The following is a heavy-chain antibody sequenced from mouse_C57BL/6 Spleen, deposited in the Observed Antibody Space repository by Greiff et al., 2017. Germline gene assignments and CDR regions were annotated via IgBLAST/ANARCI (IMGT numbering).Heavy chain of an antibody. CDR2: IRYDGSN. CDR3: AREGYDYDEEVYYALDY. V-gene: IGHV3-6*01. J-gene: IGHJ4*01. Sequence: EVQLEESGPGLVKPSPSLSLSCSVTGYSITSGYYWNWMRQFPGNKLEWRSYIRYDGSNNYNPSLKNRISITRDTSKNPFYLKLNAVTPEDTATYYCAREGYDYDEEVYYALDYWGQGTSVTVSS. CDR1: GYSITSGYY. D-gene: IGHD2-4*01.